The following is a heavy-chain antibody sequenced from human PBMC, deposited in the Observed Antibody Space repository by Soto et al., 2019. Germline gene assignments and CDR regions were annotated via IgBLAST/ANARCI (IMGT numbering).Heavy chain of an antibody. CDR2: ISYDATTK. Sequence: PGGTLRLSWAASGISLGSDPLHWVRQGPGKGLECVAVISYDATTKYYADSVKGRFTISRDNSKNTLYLQMNSLSAEDTAVYYCARDPLVGAPDYFDYWGQGTLVTVSS. CDR3: ARDPLVGAPDYFDY. J-gene: IGHJ4*02. D-gene: IGHD1-26*01. CDR1: GISLGSDP. V-gene: IGHV3-30-3*01.